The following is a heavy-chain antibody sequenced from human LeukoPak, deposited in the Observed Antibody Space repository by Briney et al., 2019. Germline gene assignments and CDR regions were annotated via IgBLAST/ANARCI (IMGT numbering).Heavy chain of an antibody. V-gene: IGHV4-38-2*01. CDR2: IHHSGSI. Sequence: SETLSLTCAVSGYSISSGYYWGWIRQPPGKGLEWIGSIHHSGSIYYNPSLKSRVTISVDTSKNQFSLRVPSVTAADTAVYYCARLGSGSYYSWFDPWGQGTLVTVSS. CDR1: GYSISSGYY. D-gene: IGHD1-26*01. CDR3: ARLGSGSYYSWFDP. J-gene: IGHJ5*02.